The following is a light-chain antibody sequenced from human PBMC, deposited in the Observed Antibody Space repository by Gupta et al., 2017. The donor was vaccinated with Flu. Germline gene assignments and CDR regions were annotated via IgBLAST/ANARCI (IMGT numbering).Light chain of an antibody. J-gene: IGLJ2*01. V-gene: IGLV1-44*01. CDR2: SDD. Sequence: QSVLTPPPSASGPPGHRFTISCSGSTSNIGSKTVNWYQQVPGKSPKLLIYSDDQRPPEVPDRVSGSKSGTSASLAIGGLQSEDEADYYCAAWDDSVRGVIFGGGTKLTVL. CDR1: TSNIGSKT. CDR3: AAWDDSVRGVI.